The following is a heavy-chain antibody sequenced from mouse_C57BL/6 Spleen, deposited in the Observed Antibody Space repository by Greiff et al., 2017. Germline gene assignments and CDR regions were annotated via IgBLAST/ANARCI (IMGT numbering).Heavy chain of an antibody. CDR3: ARREAYYDYFDY. V-gene: IGHV5-17*01. CDR2: ISSGSSTI. Sequence: EVKLVESGGGLVKPGGSLKLSCAASGFTFSDYGMHWVRQAPEKGLEWVAYISSGSSTIYYADTVKGRFTISRDNAKNTLFLQMTSLRSEDTAMYYCARREAYYDYFDYWGQGTTLTVSS. CDR1: GFTFSDYG. D-gene: IGHD2-10*01. J-gene: IGHJ2*01.